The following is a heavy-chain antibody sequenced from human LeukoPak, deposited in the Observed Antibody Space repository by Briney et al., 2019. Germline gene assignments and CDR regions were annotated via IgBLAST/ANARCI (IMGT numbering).Heavy chain of an antibody. D-gene: IGHD3-10*01. V-gene: IGHV1-2*02. CDR2: INPNSGGT. CDR3: APPCNSYGSGSGWVIVY. J-gene: IGHJ4*02. CDR1: GYTFTGYY. Sequence: GASVKLSCKSSGYTFTGYYMHWVRQAPGQGLEPMGWINPNSGGTNYAQKFQGRATMTRDKSISTAYMELSRLRPKDTAVYFCAPPCNSYGSGSGWVIVYWGQGTLVTASS.